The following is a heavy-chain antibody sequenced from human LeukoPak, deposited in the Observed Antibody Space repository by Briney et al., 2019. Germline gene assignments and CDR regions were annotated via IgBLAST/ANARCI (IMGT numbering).Heavy chain of an antibody. J-gene: IGHJ4*02. CDR2: IKQGGSEK. CDR1: GFTFNRHW. D-gene: IGHD3-16*02. Sequence: GGSLRLSCAASGFTFNRHWMTWVRQAPGKGLEWVADIKQGGSEKNYVDSVKGRFTISGDDAKNSLYLQMNSLRADDTAVYYCASRRLRLGELSLYFEYWGQGTLVTVSS. V-gene: IGHV3-7*01. CDR3: ASRRLRLGELSLYFEY.